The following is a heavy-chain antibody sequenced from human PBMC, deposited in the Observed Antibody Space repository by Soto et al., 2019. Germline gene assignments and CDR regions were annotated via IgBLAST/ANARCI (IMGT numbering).Heavy chain of an antibody. Sequence: GALTLSSAAPGSTFSSYNKNWVRQAPGKGLEWVSSISSSSSYIYYADSVKGRFTISRDNAKNSLYLQMNSLRAEDTAVYYCARDIAARVYYYYGMDVWGQGTTVTVSS. D-gene: IGHD6-6*01. CDR1: GSTFSSYN. V-gene: IGHV3-21*01. J-gene: IGHJ6*02. CDR3: ARDIAARVYYYYGMDV. CDR2: ISSSSSYI.